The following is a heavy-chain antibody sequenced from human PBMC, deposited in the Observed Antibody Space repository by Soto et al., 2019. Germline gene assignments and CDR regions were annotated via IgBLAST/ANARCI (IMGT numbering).Heavy chain of an antibody. Sequence: SVKVSCKASGGTFSSYAISWVRQAPGQGLEWMGGIIPIFGTANYAQKFQGRVTITADKSTSTAYMELSSLRSEDTAVYYCARDMVRGDRYYYYYGMDVWGQGTTVTVS. CDR3: ARDMVRGDRYYYYYGMDV. CDR2: IIPIFGTA. CDR1: GGTFSSYA. J-gene: IGHJ6*02. D-gene: IGHD3-10*01. V-gene: IGHV1-69*06.